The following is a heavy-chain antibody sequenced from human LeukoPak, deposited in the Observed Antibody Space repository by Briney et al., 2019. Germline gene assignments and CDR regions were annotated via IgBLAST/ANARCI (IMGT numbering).Heavy chain of an antibody. J-gene: IGHJ4*02. CDR3: AGIAAAGTSDY. CDR1: GFTFSSYA. CDR2: ISGSGGST. Sequence: GGSLRLSCAASGFTFSSYAMSWVRQAPGKGREWVSAISGSGGSTCYADSVEGRFTISRDNSKNTLYLERHSLRAEDTAVYYCAGIAAAGTSDYWGQGTLVTVSS. D-gene: IGHD6-13*01. V-gene: IGHV3-23*01.